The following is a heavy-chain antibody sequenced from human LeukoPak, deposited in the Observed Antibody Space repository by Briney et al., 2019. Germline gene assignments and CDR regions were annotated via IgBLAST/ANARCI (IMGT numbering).Heavy chain of an antibody. CDR3: ARGGPRYYDFWSGYYIAY. CDR1: GFTFDDYG. Sequence: GGSLRLSCAASGFTFDDYGMSWVRQAPGKGLEWVSGINWNGGSTGYADSVKGRFTISRDNAKNSLYLQMNSLRAEDTALYYCARGGPRYYDFWSGYYIAYWGQGTLVTVPS. CDR2: INWNGGST. V-gene: IGHV3-20*04. D-gene: IGHD3-3*01. J-gene: IGHJ4*02.